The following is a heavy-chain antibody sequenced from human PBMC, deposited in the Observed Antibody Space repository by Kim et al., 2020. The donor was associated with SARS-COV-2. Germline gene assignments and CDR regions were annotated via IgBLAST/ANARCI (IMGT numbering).Heavy chain of an antibody. J-gene: IGHJ6*02. V-gene: IGHV1-18*01. D-gene: IGHD3-10*01. CDR2: ISAYNGNT. CDR1: GYTFTSYG. CDR3: ARRGLYYYGSGSYYWGDHYSYSGMDV. Sequence: ASVKVSCKASGYTFTSYGISWVRQAPGQGLEWMGWISAYNGNTNYAQKLQGRVTMTTDTSTSTAYMELRSLRSDDTAVYYCARRGLYYYGSGSYYWGDHYSYSGMDVWGQGTTVTVSS.